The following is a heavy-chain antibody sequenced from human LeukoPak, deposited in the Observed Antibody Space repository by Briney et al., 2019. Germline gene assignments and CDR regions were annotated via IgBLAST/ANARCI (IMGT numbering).Heavy chain of an antibody. V-gene: IGHV4-4*07. J-gene: IGHJ4*02. CDR2: IYTSGST. CDR3: ARGGGSGSYYNRFDY. D-gene: IGHD3-10*01. Sequence: KPSETLSLTCTVSGYSISSGYYWGWIRQPAGKGLEWIGRIYTSGSTNYNPSLKSRVTMSVDTSKNQFSLKLSSVTAADTAVYYCARGGGSGSYYNRFDYWGQGTLVTVSS. CDR1: GYSISSGYY.